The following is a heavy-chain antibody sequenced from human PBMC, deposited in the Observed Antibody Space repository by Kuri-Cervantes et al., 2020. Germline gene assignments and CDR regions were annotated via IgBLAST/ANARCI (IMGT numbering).Heavy chain of an antibody. Sequence: LRLSCTVSGGSISSGSYYWSWIRQPAGKGLEWIGRIYTSGSTNYNPSLKSRVTISVDTSKNQFSLKLSSVTAADTAVYYCARGGLWFGELFLYYYYGMDAWGQGTTVTVSS. CDR1: GGSISSGSYY. V-gene: IGHV4-61*02. D-gene: IGHD3-10*01. CDR2: IYTSGST. J-gene: IGHJ6*02. CDR3: ARGGLWFGELFLYYYYGMDA.